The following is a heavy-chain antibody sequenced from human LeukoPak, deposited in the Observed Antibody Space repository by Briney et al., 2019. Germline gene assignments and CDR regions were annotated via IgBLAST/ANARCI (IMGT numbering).Heavy chain of an antibody. CDR3: AKDLQQWLVSPYYYYMHV. CDR2: IRYDGSNI. CDR1: GFTFTSYG. V-gene: IGHV3-30*02. Sequence: GGSLRLSCAASGFTFTSYGMHWVRQAPGKGLEWVAFIRYDGSNIHYADSVKGRFSVSRDNSKLYLQMNSLGLEKMDVYYCAKDLQQWLVSPYYYYMHVWGKGTTVTVSS. J-gene: IGHJ6*03. D-gene: IGHD6-19*01.